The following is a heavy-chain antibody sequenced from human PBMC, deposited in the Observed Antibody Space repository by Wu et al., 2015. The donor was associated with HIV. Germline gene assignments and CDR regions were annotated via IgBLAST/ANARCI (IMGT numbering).Heavy chain of an antibody. V-gene: IGHV1-2*02. J-gene: IGHJ5*02. Sequence: QVQLVQSGAEVKKPGASVKVSCKASAYTFTGHYMHWVRQAPGQGLEWMGWINPSSGGTNYAQKFQGRVTMTRDTSISTAYMELSRLRSDDTAVYYCARDGNIRFLEWYPPGNWFDPWGQGTLVTVSS. CDR2: INPSSGGT. D-gene: IGHD3-3*01. CDR1: AYTFTGHY. CDR3: ARDGNIRFLEWYPPGNWFDP.